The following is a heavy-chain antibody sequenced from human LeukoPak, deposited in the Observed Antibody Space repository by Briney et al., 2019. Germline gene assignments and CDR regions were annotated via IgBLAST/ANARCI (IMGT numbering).Heavy chain of an antibody. CDR2: IYHTGST. J-gene: IGHJ4*02. CDR1: GYSISSGYY. D-gene: IGHD3-22*01. CDR3: ASGGTAVVMALTYYFDT. Sequence: SETLSLTCAVSGYSISSGYYWGWIRQPPGKGLEGIGSIYHTGSTYYNPSLQSRVTISLASPKNQFSLKLTSVTAADTAVYYCASGGTAVVMALTYYFDTWGQGTPVTVSS. V-gene: IGHV4-38-2*01.